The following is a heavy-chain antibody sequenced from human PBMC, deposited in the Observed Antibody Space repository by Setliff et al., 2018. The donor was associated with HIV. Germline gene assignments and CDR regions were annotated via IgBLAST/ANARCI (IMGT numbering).Heavy chain of an antibody. CDR2: TKEDGSEK. D-gene: IGHD3-9*01. V-gene: IGHV3-7*01. Sequence: PGGSLRLSCTGSGLIFNSYWMSWVRQAPGKGLQWVADTKEDGSEKYYVDSVKGRFTISRDNAKRSLYLQMNSLRAEDTAIYYCARDHRHDILTDGSWGQGTLVTVSS. CDR1: GLIFNSYW. J-gene: IGHJ4*02. CDR3: ARDHRHDILTDGS.